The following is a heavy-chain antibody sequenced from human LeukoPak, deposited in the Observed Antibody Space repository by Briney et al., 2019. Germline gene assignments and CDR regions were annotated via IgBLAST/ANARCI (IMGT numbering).Heavy chain of an antibody. CDR2: IYYSGGT. CDR3: ARYCSGGSCYPDSDY. J-gene: IGHJ4*02. CDR1: GGSISSSSYY. D-gene: IGHD2-15*01. Sequence: PGGSLRLSCTVSGGSISSSSYYWGWIRQPPGKGLEWIGSIYYSGGTYYNPSLKSRVTISVDTSKNQFSLKLSSVTAADTAVYYCARYCSGGSCYPDSDYWGQGTLVTVSS. V-gene: IGHV4-39*07.